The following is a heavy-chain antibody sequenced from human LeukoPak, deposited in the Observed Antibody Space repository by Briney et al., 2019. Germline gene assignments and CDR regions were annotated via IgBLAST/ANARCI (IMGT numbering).Heavy chain of an antibody. CDR2: TSGSGGST. J-gene: IGHJ4*02. V-gene: IGHV3-23*01. CDR1: GFTFSSYA. CDR3: AKTRLLIVSPFDY. D-gene: IGHD3-10*01. Sequence: GGSLRLSCAASGFTFSSYAMSWVRQAPGKGLEWVSATSGSGGSTYYADSVKDRFTISRDNSKNTLYPQMNSLRAEDTAVYYCAKTRLLIVSPFDYWGQGTLATVSS.